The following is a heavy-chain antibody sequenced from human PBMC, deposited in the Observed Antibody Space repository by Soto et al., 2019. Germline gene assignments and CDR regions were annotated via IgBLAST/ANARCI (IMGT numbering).Heavy chain of an antibody. V-gene: IGHV1-69*01. CDR3: ARDRETYYYDSSGYSRDY. CDR1: GGTFSSYA. D-gene: IGHD3-22*01. J-gene: IGHJ4*02. CDR2: IIPIFGTA. Sequence: QVQLVQSGAEVKKPGSSVKVSCKASGGTFSSYAISWVRQAPGQGLEWMGGIIPIFGTANYAQKFQGRVTSTADESTSTAYIELSSLRSEDTAVYYCARDRETYYYDSSGYSRDYWGQGTLVTVSS.